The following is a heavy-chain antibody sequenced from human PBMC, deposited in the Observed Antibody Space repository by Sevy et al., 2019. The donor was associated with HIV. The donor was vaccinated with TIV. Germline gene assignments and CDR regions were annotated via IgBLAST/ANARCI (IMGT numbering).Heavy chain of an antibody. CDR2: IYYSGST. J-gene: IGHJ4*02. CDR3: ARETMTTVDY. CDR1: GGSVSSGSYY. Sequence: SETLSLTCTVSGGSVSSGSYYWSWSRHPPGKGLEWIGYIYYSGSTNYNPSLKSRVTISVDTSKNQFSLKLSSVTAADTAAYYCARETMTTVDYWGQGTLVTVSS. V-gene: IGHV4-61*01. D-gene: IGHD4-17*01.